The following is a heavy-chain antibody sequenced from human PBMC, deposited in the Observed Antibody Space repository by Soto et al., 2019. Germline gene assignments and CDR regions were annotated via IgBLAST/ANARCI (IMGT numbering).Heavy chain of an antibody. J-gene: IGHJ4*02. CDR3: ARAHKGGLLAYFDY. CDR1: RYTFTSYG. D-gene: IGHD1-26*01. V-gene: IGHV1-18*01. CDR2: ISAYNGNT. Sequence: QVQLVQTGAEVKKPGATVKVSCKASRYTFTSYGISWVRQAPGQGLEWMGWISAYNGNTNYAQKLQGRVTMTTDTPTSTAYMELRSLRSDDTAVYYCARAHKGGLLAYFDYWGQGTLVTVSS.